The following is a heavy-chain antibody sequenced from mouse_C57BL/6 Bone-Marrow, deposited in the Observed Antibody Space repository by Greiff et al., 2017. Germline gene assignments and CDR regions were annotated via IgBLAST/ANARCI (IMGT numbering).Heavy chain of an antibody. D-gene: IGHD2-4*01. CDR3: AYDCYYAMDY. V-gene: IGHV1-26*01. CDR2: INPNNGGT. J-gene: IGHJ4*01. CDR1: GYTFTDYY. Sequence: VQLQQSGPELVKPGASVKISCKASGYTFTDYYMNWVKQSHGKSLEWIGDINPNNGGTSYNQKFTGQATLTVDKSSSTPYRELRSLTSEDSAVYYCAYDCYYAMDYWGKGTSVTVSS.